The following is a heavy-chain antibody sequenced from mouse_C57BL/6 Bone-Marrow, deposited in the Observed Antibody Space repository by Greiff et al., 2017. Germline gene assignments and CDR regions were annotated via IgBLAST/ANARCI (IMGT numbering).Heavy chain of an antibody. V-gene: IGHV1-66*01. D-gene: IGHD1-1*01. J-gene: IGHJ1*03. CDR3: ARSGGLDYYGSSYWYFDV. Sequence: QVQLQQSGPELVKPGASVKISCKASGYSFTSYYIHWVKQRPGQGLEWIGWIYPGSGNTKYNEKFKGKATLTADTSSSTAYMQLSSLTSEDSAVYYWARSGGLDYYGSSYWYFDVWGTGTTVTVSS. CDR2: IYPGSGNT. CDR1: GYSFTSYY.